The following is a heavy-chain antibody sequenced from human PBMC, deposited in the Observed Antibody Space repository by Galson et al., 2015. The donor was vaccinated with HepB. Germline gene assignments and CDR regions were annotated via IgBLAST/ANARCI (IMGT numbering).Heavy chain of an antibody. CDR1: GGTFSSYA. D-gene: IGHD4-17*01. J-gene: IGHJ2*01. CDR3: ARTWVTSYLYGVYWYFDL. V-gene: IGHV1-69*13. CDR2: IIPIFNTT. Sequence: SVKVSCKASGGTFSSYAISWVRQAPGQGLEWMGGIIPIFNTTYYEQNFQGRVTITADESTSTGYMELSSLRSEDTAVYFCARTWVTSYLYGVYWYFDLWGRGTLVTVSS.